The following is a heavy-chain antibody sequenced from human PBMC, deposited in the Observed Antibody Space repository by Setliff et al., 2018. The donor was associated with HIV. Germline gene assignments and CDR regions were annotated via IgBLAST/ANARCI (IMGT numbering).Heavy chain of an antibody. D-gene: IGHD3-22*01. CDR1: GFTFTRSA. CDR3: ATGRHYYDSSDYPANPFDV. V-gene: IGHV1-58*01. Sequence: SVKVSCKASGFTFTRSAVQWVRQARGQSLEWIGWFGIGIDDTNYAQMFQGRVTFTADMSTSSAYMELSGLRSEDTAVYFCATGRHYYDSSDYPANPFDVWGQGTMVTVSS. J-gene: IGHJ3*01. CDR2: FGIGIDDT.